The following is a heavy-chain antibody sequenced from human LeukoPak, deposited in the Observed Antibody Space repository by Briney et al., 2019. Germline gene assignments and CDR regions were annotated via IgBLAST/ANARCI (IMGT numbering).Heavy chain of an antibody. Sequence: SVKVSCKASGGTFISYAISWVRQAPGQGLEWMGGIIPIFGTANYAQKFQGRVTITADESTSTAYMELSSLRSEDTAVYYCARAEGGYSVGFDYWGQGTLVTVSS. CDR2: IIPIFGTA. CDR1: GGTFISYA. V-gene: IGHV1-69*13. D-gene: IGHD5-18*01. J-gene: IGHJ4*02. CDR3: ARAEGGYSVGFDY.